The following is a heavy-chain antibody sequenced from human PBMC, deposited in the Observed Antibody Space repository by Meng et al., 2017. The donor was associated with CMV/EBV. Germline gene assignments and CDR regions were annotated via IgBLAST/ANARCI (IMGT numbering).Heavy chain of an antibody. V-gene: IGHV1-2*02. Sequence: ASVKVSCKASGYTFTGYYMHWVRQAPGQGLEWMGWINPNSGGTNYAQKFQGRVTMTRDTSISTAYMGLSRLRSDDTAVYYCAKEGAAAGLTNYYYGMDVWGQGTTVTVSS. CDR3: AKEGAAAGLTNYYYGMDV. CDR1: GYTFTGYY. CDR2: INPNSGGT. J-gene: IGHJ6*02. D-gene: IGHD6-13*01.